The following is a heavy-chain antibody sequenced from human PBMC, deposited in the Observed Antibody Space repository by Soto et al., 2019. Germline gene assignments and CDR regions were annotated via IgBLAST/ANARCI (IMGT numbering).Heavy chain of an antibody. CDR3: ARDHRRGDYSNYYYYYGMDV. Sequence: NPSETLSLTCTVSGGSISSGGYYWSWIRQHPGKGLEWIGYIYYSGSTYYNPSLKSRVTISVDTSKNQFSLKLSSVTAADTAVYYCARDHRRGDYSNYYYYYGMDVWGQGTTVTVSS. D-gene: IGHD4-4*01. CDR1: GGSISSGGYY. J-gene: IGHJ6*02. V-gene: IGHV4-31*03. CDR2: IYYSGST.